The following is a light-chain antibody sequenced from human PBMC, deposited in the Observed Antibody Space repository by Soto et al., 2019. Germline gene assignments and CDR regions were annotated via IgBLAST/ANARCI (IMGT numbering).Light chain of an antibody. J-gene: IGKJ1*01. CDR1: QSVGSN. Sequence: IVMTQSPRTLSASPCERSIFSCRASQSVGSNIAWYQQKPGQSPRLLVYDASTRATAIPARFSGSGSGTEFTLTINTLQPDDFATYYCQQYNSYSRTFGQGTKVDI. V-gene: IGKV3-15*01. CDR2: DAS. CDR3: QQYNSYSRT.